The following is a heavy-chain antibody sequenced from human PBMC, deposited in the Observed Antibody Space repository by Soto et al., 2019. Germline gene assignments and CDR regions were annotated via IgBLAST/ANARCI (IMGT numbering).Heavy chain of an antibody. Sequence: SSSSYYWGWIRQPPGKGLEWMGIIYPGDSDTRYSPSFQGQVTISADKSISTAYLQWSSLKASDTAMYYCARHYYDSTSERGPSDYWGQGTLVTVSS. CDR3: ARHYYDSTSERGPSDY. D-gene: IGHD3-22*01. J-gene: IGHJ4*02. CDR2: IYPGDSDT. V-gene: IGHV5-51*01. CDR1: SSSSYY.